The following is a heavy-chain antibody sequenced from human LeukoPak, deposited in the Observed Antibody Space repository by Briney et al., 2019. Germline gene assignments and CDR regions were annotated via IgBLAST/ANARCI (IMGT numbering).Heavy chain of an antibody. D-gene: IGHD4-23*01. V-gene: IGHV3-48*03. CDR2: ISSSGSTI. Sequence: GGSLRLSCVASGFTFSSYEMHWVRQAPGKGLEWVSYISSSGSTIYYADSVKGRFTISRDNAKNSLCLQMNSLRAEDTAVYYCARDYGGSSPFDYWGQGTLVTVSS. CDR3: ARDYGGSSPFDY. J-gene: IGHJ4*02. CDR1: GFTFSSYE.